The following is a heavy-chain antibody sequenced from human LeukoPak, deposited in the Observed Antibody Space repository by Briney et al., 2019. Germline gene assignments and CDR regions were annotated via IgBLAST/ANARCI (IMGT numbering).Heavy chain of an antibody. J-gene: IGHJ4*02. CDR1: GFTFSSYS. CDR3: AKGSKSITIFGVAPPDY. D-gene: IGHD3-3*01. Sequence: GGSLRLSCAASGFTFSSYSMNWVRQAPGKGLEWVSSISSSSSYIYYADSVKGRFTISRDNAKNSLYLQMNSLRAEDTAVYYCAKGSKSITIFGVAPPDYWGQGTLVTVSS. CDR2: ISSSSSYI. V-gene: IGHV3-21*04.